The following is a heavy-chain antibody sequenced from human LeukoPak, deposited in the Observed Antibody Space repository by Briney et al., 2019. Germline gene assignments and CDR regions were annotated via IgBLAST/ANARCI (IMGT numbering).Heavy chain of an antibody. J-gene: IGHJ6*04. CDR1: GGSISSGGYS. D-gene: IGHD5/OR15-5a*01. CDR2: IYHSGST. CDR3: ARPPRVYDKSGRCLYGMDV. Sequence: PSETLSLTCAVSGGSISSGGYSWSWIRQPPGKGLEWIGYIYHSGSTYYNPSLKSRVTISVDRSKNQFSLKLSSVTAADTAVYYCARPPRVYDKSGRCLYGMDVWGKGPTVTVSS. V-gene: IGHV4-30-2*01.